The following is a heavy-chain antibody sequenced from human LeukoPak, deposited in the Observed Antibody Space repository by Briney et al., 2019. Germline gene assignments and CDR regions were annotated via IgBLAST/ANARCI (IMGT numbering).Heavy chain of an antibody. CDR1: GYTFTSYD. J-gene: IGHJ6*03. D-gene: IGHD2-2*02. CDR2: MNPNSGNT. V-gene: IGHV1-8*03. Sequence: GASVKVSCKASGYTFTSYDINWVRQATGQGLEWMGWMNPNSGNTGYAQKFQGRVTITRNTSISTAYMELSSLRSEDTAVYYCARGQRACSSTSCYTIYYYMDVWGKGTTVTVSS. CDR3: ARGQRACSSTSCYTIYYYMDV.